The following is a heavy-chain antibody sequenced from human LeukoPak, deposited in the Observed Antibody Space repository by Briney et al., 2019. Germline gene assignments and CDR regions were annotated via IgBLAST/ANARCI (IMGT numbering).Heavy chain of an antibody. CDR1: GYTFTSYG. CDR2: ISAYNGNT. CDR3: ARDRVGATVHYYYYGMDV. J-gene: IGHJ6*02. V-gene: IGHV1-18*01. Sequence: ASVKVSCKASGYTFTSYGISWVRQAHGQGLEWMGWISAYNGNTNYAQKLQGRVTMTTDTSTSTAYMELRSLRSDDTAVYYCARDRVGATVHYYYYGMDVWGQGTTVTVSS. D-gene: IGHD1-26*01.